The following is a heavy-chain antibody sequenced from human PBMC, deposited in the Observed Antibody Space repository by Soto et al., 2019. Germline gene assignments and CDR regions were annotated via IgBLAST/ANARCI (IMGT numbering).Heavy chain of an antibody. CDR1: GGTFSSYA. CDR3: ARVKAWNDGDINLDY. CDR2: IIPIVGTA. Sequence: QVQLVQSGAEVKKPGSSVKVSCKASGGTFSSYAIRWVRQAPGQGLEWMGGIIPIVGTANYAQKFQGRVTITQDESTSPAYMEQTSLRSEDRAVYYCARVKAWNDGDINLDYWGQGNLVTVSS. D-gene: IGHD1-1*01. V-gene: IGHV1-69*01. J-gene: IGHJ4*02.